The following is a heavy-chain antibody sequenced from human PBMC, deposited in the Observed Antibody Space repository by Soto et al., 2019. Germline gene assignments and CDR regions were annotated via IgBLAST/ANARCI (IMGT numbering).Heavy chain of an antibody. Sequence: QVQLVQSGAEVKKPGSSVKVSCKASGDTFSRHSVSWVRQTPGHGLEWMGGFLRTANYAQKFQGRLTITADESTTTVYMELSSLTVEDTAVYYCARDWVTWGQGTLVNVSS. CDR1: GDTFSRHS. D-gene: IGHD3-16*01. V-gene: IGHV1-69*01. J-gene: IGHJ5*02. CDR3: ARDWVT. CDR2: FLRTA.